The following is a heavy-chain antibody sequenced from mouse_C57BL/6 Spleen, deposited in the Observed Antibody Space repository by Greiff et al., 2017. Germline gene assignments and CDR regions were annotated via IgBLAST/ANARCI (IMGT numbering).Heavy chain of an antibody. CDR2: INYDGSST. V-gene: IGHV5-16*01. CDR3: ARDGRPPYAMDY. CDR1: GFTFSDYY. Sequence: DVMLVESEGGLVQPGSSMKLSCTASGFTFSDYYMAWVRQVPEKGLEWVANINYDGSSTYYLDSLKSRFIISRDNAKSILYLQMSSLKSEDTATYYCARDGRPPYAMDYWGQGTSVTVSS. J-gene: IGHJ4*01.